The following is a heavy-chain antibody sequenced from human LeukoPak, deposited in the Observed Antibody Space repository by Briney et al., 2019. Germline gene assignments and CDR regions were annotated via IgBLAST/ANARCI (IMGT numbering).Heavy chain of an antibody. Sequence: SETLSLTCTVSGGSISSSSYYWGWIPQPPGQGLEWFVSIYYSEITYYNPTLKSRVPISVATSKNQCSLKPSSVTAADTAVYYCAKPYYDILTGYKWFAPWGQGTLVTVSS. D-gene: IGHD3-9*01. CDR2: IYYSEIT. CDR1: GGSISSSSYY. J-gene: IGHJ5*02. V-gene: IGHV4-39*01. CDR3: AKPYYDILTGYKWFAP.